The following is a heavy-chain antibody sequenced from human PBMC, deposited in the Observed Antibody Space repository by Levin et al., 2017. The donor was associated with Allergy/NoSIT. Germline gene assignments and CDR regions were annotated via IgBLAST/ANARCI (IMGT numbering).Heavy chain of an antibody. Sequence: GGSLRLSCTASGFTFGDYAMSWFRQAPGKGLEWVGFIRSKAYGGTTEYAASVKGRFTISRDDSKSIAYLQMNSLKTEDTAVYYCTREVGYDILTGYYIDYWGQGTLVTVSS. J-gene: IGHJ4*02. CDR2: IRSKAYGGTT. CDR1: GFTFGDYA. CDR3: TREVGYDILTGYYIDY. V-gene: IGHV3-49*03. D-gene: IGHD3-9*01.